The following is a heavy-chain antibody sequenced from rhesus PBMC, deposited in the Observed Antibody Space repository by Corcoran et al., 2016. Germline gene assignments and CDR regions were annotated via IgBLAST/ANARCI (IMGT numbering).Heavy chain of an antibody. CDR2: IYGAAT. D-gene: IGHD3-28*01. Sequence: QVQLQESGPGLVKPSETLSLTCAVSGGSLSDSYSWTWIRQPPGKGLEWIGNIYGAATYYNPSLQSRVTISKDTSKSQLFLILSSVTAADTAVYYCSRRYYGDYWGQGVLVTVSS. V-gene: IGHV4S9*01. CDR3: SRRYYGDY. J-gene: IGHJ4*01. CDR1: GGSLSDSYS.